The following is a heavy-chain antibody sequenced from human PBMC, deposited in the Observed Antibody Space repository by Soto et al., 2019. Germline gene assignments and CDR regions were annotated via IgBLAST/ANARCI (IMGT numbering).Heavy chain of an antibody. CDR3: ARGAITMVRGVISIYYYYGMDV. D-gene: IGHD3-10*01. CDR1: GGSFSGYY. V-gene: IGHV4-34*01. CDR2: INHSGST. J-gene: IGHJ6*02. Sequence: LSLTCAVYGGSFSGYYWSWIRQPPGKGLEWIGEINHSGSTNYNPSLKSRVTISVDTSKNQFSLKLSSVTAADTAVYYCARGAITMVRGVISIYYYYGMDVWGQGTTVTVSS.